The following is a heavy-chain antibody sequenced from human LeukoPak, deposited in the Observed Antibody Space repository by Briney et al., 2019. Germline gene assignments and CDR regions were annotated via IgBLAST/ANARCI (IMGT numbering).Heavy chain of an antibody. D-gene: IGHD1-26*01. CDR3: ASYVVGARGFDY. J-gene: IGHJ4*02. CDR1: GYILTDLS. CDR2: FDPEDGET. Sequence: ASVKVSCKVSGYILTDLSMHWVRQAPGKGLGWMGGFDPEDGETIYAQKFQGRVTMTEDTSTDTAYMELSSLRSEDTAVYYCASYVVGARGFDYWGQGTLVSVSS. V-gene: IGHV1-24*01.